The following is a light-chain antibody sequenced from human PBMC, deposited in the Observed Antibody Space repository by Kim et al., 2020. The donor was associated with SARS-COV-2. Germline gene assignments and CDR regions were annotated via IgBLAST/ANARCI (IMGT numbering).Light chain of an antibody. V-gene: IGKV3-15*01. Sequence: SPGESATLSCRASQNIKNKLVWYQQKPGQAPRLLIYDATTRATGIPARFIGSGSETDFTLTISSLQSEDFAVYFCQQSYNWPPLTFGQGTKVDIK. CDR1: QNIKNK. CDR3: QQSYNWPPLT. J-gene: IGKJ1*01. CDR2: DAT.